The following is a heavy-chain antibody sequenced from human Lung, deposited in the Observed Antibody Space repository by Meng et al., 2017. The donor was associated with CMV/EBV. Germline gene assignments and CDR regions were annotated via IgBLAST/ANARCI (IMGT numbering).Heavy chain of an antibody. Sequence: QVQLQESGPGLVKPSETLSLICTVSGDAITSYYWSWIRQSPGKGLEWIGYVSSSGSANYNPSLKTRVTISVDTSKNQFSLKLNSVTAADTAIYSCAKEGGKGGFDPWGQGTLVTVSS. D-gene: IGHD3-16*01. CDR2: VSSSGSA. V-gene: IGHV4-59*01. CDR3: AKEGGKGGFDP. CDR1: GDAITSYY. J-gene: IGHJ5*02.